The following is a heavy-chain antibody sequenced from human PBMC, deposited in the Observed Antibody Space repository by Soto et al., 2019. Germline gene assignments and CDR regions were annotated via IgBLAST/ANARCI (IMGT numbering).Heavy chain of an antibody. CDR2: MNPNSGNT. V-gene: IGHV1-8*01. D-gene: IGHD2-2*01. J-gene: IGHJ6*03. CDR3: ARAPLSNIVVVPAAHPYYYYYYMDV. CDR1: GYTFTSYD. Sequence: ASVKVSCKASGYTFTSYDINWVRQATGQGLEWMGWMNPNSGNTGYAQKFQGRVTMTRNTSISTAYMELSSLRSEDTAVYYCARAPLSNIVVVPAAHPYYYYYYMDVWGKGTTVTVSS.